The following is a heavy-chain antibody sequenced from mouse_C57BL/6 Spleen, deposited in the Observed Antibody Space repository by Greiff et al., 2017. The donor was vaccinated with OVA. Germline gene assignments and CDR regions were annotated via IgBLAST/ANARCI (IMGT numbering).Heavy chain of an antibody. CDR3: AREANWLFDY. D-gene: IGHD4-1*01. CDR2: IYPSDSET. V-gene: IGHV1-61*01. Sequence: VQLQQPGAELVRPGSSVKLSCKASGYTFTSYWMDWVKQRPGQGLEWIGNIYPSDSETHYNQKFKDKATLTVDKSSSTAYMQLSSLTSEDSAVDYCAREANWLFDYWGQGTTLTVSS. CDR1: GYTFTSYW. J-gene: IGHJ2*01.